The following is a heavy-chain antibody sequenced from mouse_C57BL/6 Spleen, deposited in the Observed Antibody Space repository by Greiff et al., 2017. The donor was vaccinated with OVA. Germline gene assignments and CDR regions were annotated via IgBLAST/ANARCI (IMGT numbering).Heavy chain of an antibody. Sequence: QVQLQQPGAELVKPGASVKLSCKASGYTFTSYWMHWVKQRPGQGLEWIGMIHPNSGSTNYNEKFKSKATLTVDKSSSTAYMQLSSLTSEDSAVYYCARRAITTGPAPLDDWGQGTTLTGSS. CDR1: GYTFTSYW. V-gene: IGHV1-64*01. J-gene: IGHJ2*01. CDR2: IHPNSGST. CDR3: ARRAITTGPAPLDD. D-gene: IGHD1-1*01.